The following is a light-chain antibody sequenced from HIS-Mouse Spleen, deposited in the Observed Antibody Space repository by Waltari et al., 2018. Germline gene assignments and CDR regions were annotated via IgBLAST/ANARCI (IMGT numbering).Light chain of an antibody. J-gene: IGLJ3*02. CDR2: RNN. CDR3: AAWDDSLSGPV. Sequence: QSVLTQPPSASGTPGQRVTISCSGSSPNIGSNYVYWYQQLPGTAPKLLIYRNNQRPSGVPDRFPGSKSGTSASLAISGLRSEDEADYYCAAWDDSLSGPVFGGGTKLTVL. V-gene: IGLV1-47*01. CDR1: SPNIGSNY.